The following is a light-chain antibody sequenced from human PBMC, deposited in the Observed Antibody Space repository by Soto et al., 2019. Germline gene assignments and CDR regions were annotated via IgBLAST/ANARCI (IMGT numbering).Light chain of an antibody. CDR2: GAS. CDR3: QQYGSSHLT. CDR1: QSVSSNS. J-gene: IGKJ4*01. V-gene: IGKV3-20*01. Sequence: EIVLTQSPGTLSLSPGEGDTLSCRASQSVSSNSLAWYQQKPGQAPRLLIYGASTRATGIPDRFSGSGSGTDFTLTINRLEPEDFAVYYCQQYGSSHLTFGGGTMVEIK.